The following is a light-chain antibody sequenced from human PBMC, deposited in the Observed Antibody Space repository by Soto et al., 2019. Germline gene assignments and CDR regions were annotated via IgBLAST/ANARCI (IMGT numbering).Light chain of an antibody. CDR2: GAS. Sequence: EVVLTQYPGSLSLSPGQRATLSCRASQSVDSTFFAWYQKTPGQAPRLLIYGASKRATGIPDRFSGSGSGTDFTLIISRLEPEDFAVYYCKQYMSSVTVGQGTKVEIK. CDR1: QSVDSTF. CDR3: KQYMSSVT. V-gene: IGKV3-20*01. J-gene: IGKJ1*01.